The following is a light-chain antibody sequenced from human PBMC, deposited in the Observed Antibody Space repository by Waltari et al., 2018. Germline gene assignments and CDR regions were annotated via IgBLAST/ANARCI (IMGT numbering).Light chain of an antibody. V-gene: IGKV4-1*01. CDR3: QQYYSTPYT. CDR2: WAS. Sequence: SILITANNKNYLAGYQQRPGQPPKLLIYWASTRESGVPDRFSGSGSGTDFTLTISSLQTEDVAVYYCQQYYSTPYTFGQGTKLEI. J-gene: IGKJ2*01. CDR1: SILITANNKNY.